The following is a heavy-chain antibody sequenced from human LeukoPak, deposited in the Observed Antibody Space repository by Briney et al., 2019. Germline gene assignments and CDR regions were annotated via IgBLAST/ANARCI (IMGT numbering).Heavy chain of an antibody. CDR2: ISGSGGST. CDR3: AKVNIAAAGTDYYYYMDV. J-gene: IGHJ6*03. D-gene: IGHD6-13*01. Sequence: GGSLRLSCAASGFTFGSYAMSWVRQPPGKGLEWVSTISGSGGSTYYADSLKGRFTISRDNSKNTLYLQMNSLRAEDTAVYYCAKVNIAAAGTDYYYYMDVWGKGTTVTVSS. CDR1: GFTFGSYA. V-gene: IGHV3-23*01.